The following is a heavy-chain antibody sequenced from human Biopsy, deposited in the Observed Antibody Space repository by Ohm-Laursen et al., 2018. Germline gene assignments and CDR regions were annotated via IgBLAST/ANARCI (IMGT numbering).Heavy chain of an antibody. J-gene: IGHJ6*02. V-gene: IGHV1-2*02. Sequence: SVKVSCKASEYTVTDYYVHWVRQAPGQGFEWMGWINPKSGVANHAQNFQGRVSMTRDTSISTVYLELSGLRSDDTAVFYCARDMTVTARPCYYSGVDVWGPGTRVTVSS. CDR1: EYTVTDYY. CDR2: INPKSGVA. D-gene: IGHD4-17*01. CDR3: ARDMTVTARPCYYSGVDV.